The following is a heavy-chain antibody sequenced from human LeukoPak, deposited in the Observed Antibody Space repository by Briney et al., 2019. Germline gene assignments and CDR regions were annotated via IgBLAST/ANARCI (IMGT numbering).Heavy chain of an antibody. V-gene: IGHV4-30-4*08. CDR1: GGSISSGDYY. D-gene: IGHD6-13*01. J-gene: IGHJ3*02. CDR2: IYYSGST. CDR3: ARDSPSSSWNDAFDI. Sequence: SETLSLTCTVSGGSISSGDYYWSWIRQPPGKGLEWIGYIYYSGSTYYNPSLKSRVTISVDTSKNQFSLKLSSVTAADTAVYYCARDSPSSSWNDAFDIWGQGTMVTVSS.